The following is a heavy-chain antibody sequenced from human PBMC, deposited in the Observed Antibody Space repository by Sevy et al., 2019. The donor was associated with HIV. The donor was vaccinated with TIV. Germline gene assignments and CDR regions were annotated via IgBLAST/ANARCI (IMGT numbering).Heavy chain of an antibody. D-gene: IGHD3-16*01. J-gene: IGHJ4*02. Sequence: GGSLRLSCAASGFAVSSNYMSWVHQAPGKGLEWVSVIYAGGSTYYADSVKGRFTISRDNSKNTVYLQMNSLRAEDTAVYYCARDHYDSLWGSYWYYFDYWGQGTLVTVSS. V-gene: IGHV3-53*01. CDR1: GFAVSSNY. CDR2: IYAGGST. CDR3: ARDHYDSLWGSYWYYFDY.